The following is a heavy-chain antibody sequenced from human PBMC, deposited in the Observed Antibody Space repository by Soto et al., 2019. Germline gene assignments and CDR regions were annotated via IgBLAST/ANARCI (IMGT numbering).Heavy chain of an antibody. CDR3: ATIGYYDSSGNLDY. CDR2: IIPIFGTA. D-gene: IGHD3-22*01. J-gene: IGHJ4*02. Sequence: SVKVSCKASGGTFSSYAISWVRQAPGQGLEWMGGIIPIFGTANYAQKFQGRVTITADESTSTAYMELSSLRSEDTAVYYCATIGYYDSSGNLDYWGQGTLVTVSS. CDR1: GGTFSSYA. V-gene: IGHV1-69*13.